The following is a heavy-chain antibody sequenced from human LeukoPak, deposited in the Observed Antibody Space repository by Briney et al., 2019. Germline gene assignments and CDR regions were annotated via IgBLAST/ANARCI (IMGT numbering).Heavy chain of an antibody. Sequence: GGSLEISWQGSGYIFTNYWIGWVRELPGKGLGGGGIIDPGDSETKYSQSFQGQVTLSADNSIGTAYLQWSSLKASDTAMYYCARHLITLVRGVSINYYYYGMDVWGQGTTVTVSS. CDR3: ARHLITLVRGVSINYYYYGMDV. CDR2: IDPGDSET. D-gene: IGHD3-10*01. J-gene: IGHJ6*02. V-gene: IGHV5-51*01. CDR1: GYIFTNYW.